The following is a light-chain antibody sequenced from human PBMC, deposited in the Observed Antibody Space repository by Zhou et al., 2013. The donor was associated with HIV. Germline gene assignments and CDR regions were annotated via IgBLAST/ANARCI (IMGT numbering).Light chain of an antibody. CDR3: QDYGDSSRA. CDR1: RAFGPW. CDR2: QAS. V-gene: IGKV1-5*03. J-gene: IGKJ4*02. Sequence: DIQLTQSPSSLYASVGDTVTITCRASRAFGPWLAWYQQKPGGAPKLLVYQASTLESRVPPRFSGRGSGAEFHLSIVSLQPEDFATYYCQDYGDSSRAFGRGTRVEMK.